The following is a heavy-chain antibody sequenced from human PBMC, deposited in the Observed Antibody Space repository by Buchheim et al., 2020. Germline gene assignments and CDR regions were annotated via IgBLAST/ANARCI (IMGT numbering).Heavy chain of an antibody. J-gene: IGHJ4*02. CDR2: IWYDGSNK. D-gene: IGHD3-22*01. CDR1: GFTFSSYG. CDR3: AREYYYDSSGYYLN. Sequence: QVQLVESGGGVVQPGRSLRLSCAASGFTFSSYGMHWVRQAPGKGLEWVAVIWYDGSNKYYAVSVKGRFTISRDNSKNTLSLQMNSLRAEDTAVYYCAREYYYDSSGYYLNWGQGTL. V-gene: IGHV3-33*01.